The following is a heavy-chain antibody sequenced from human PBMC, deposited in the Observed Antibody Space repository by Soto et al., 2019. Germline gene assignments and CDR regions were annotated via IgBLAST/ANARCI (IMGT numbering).Heavy chain of an antibody. J-gene: IGHJ4*02. V-gene: IGHV3-23*01. D-gene: IGHD3-22*01. CDR3: AKDPMKTYYYDSSGPAYFDY. Sequence: GGSLSLSCAASGFTFSSYAMSWVRQAPGKGLEWVSAISGSGGSTYYADSVKGRFTISRDNSKNTLYLQMNSLRAEDTAVYYCAKDPMKTYYYDSSGPAYFDYWGQGTLVTVSS. CDR1: GFTFSSYA. CDR2: ISGSGGST.